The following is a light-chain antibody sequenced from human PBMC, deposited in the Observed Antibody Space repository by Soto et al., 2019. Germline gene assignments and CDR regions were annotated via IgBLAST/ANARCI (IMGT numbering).Light chain of an antibody. CDR3: QQYGVSPRT. Sequence: EMGLTQSPGTLSLSAGKRATLSFRASQSISSSYLAWYQQRPGQAPRLLIYGASSRATGIPDRFSGSGSGTDFSLTISRLEPEDFAVYYCQQYGVSPRTFGQGTKVDIK. V-gene: IGKV3-20*01. CDR1: QSISSSY. CDR2: GAS. J-gene: IGKJ1*01.